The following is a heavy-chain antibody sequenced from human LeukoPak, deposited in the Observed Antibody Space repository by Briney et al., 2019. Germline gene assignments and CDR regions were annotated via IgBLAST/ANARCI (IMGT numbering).Heavy chain of an antibody. V-gene: IGHV3-23*01. CDR1: GFTFSSYA. CDR2: ISGSGGST. CDR3: AKDRRSSGWYCPFDY. Sequence: GGSLRLSCAASGFTFSSYAMSWVRQAPGKGLEWVSAISGSGGSTYYADSVKGRFTISRDNSENTLYLQMNSLRAEDTAVYYCAKDRRSSGWYCPFDYWGQGTLVTVSS. D-gene: IGHD6-19*01. J-gene: IGHJ4*02.